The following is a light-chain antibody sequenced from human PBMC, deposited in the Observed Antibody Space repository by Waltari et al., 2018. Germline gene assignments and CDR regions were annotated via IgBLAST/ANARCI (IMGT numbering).Light chain of an antibody. CDR3: ATWDDSRGGPV. Sequence: QSVLIQPPSVSGTPGQRVPISCSGSTSNIGGNTVNWYQQLPGMAPKLLISRTSQRPSGVPGRFSGSKSGTSASLAISGLQSEDEADYYCATWDDSRGGPVFGGGTKLTVL. J-gene: IGLJ3*02. CDR2: RTS. V-gene: IGLV1-44*01. CDR1: TSNIGGNT.